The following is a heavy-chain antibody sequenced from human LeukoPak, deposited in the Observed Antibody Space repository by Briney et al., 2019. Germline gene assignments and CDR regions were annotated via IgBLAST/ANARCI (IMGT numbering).Heavy chain of an antibody. J-gene: IGHJ3*02. CDR2: ISRTGSSI. Sequence: GGPLRLSCAASVFTFSSYEMTWVRQSPGKRLEWFSYISRTGSSIYYADSVKGRFTISRDNAKNSLYLQMNSLRAEDTAVYYCARVLGYYDSSTYYSPWAFDIWGQGTMVTVSS. D-gene: IGHD3-22*01. V-gene: IGHV3-48*03. CDR1: VFTFSSYE. CDR3: ARVLGYYDSSTYYSPWAFDI.